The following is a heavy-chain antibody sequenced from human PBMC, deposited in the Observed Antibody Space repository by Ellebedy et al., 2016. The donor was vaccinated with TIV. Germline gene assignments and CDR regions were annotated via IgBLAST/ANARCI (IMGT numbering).Heavy chain of an antibody. CDR2: IYYSGST. CDR1: GGSISSNNYY. CDR3: ARHVPATATSFDY. Sequence: MPSETLSLTCTVSGGSISSNNYYWGWIRQPPGKGLEWIGSIYYSGSTYYNPSLKSRVTISVDTSKNQFSLKLSSVTAADTAVYYCARHVPATATSFDYWGQGTLVTVSS. V-gene: IGHV4-39*01. J-gene: IGHJ4*02. D-gene: IGHD2-15*01.